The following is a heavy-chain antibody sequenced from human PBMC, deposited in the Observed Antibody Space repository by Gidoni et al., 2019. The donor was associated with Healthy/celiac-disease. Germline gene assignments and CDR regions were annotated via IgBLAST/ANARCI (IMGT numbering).Heavy chain of an antibody. V-gene: IGHV4-34*01. CDR2: INHSGST. D-gene: IGHD3-22*01. J-gene: IGHJ4*02. CDR3: ARDFPYDSSGYSPFDY. Sequence: QVQLQQWGAGLLKPSETLSLTCAVYGGSFSGYYWSWIRQPPGKGLEWIGEINHSGSTNYNPSLKSRVTISVDTSKNQFSLKLSSVTAADTAVYYCARDFPYDSSGYSPFDYWGQGTLVTVSS. CDR1: GGSFSGYY.